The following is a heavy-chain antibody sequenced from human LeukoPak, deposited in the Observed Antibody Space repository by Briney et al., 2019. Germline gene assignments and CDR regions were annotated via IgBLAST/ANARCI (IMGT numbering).Heavy chain of an antibody. J-gene: IGHJ4*02. CDR1: GGSLNGYY. Sequence: PSEPLSLPCTVSGGSLNGYYWSWIRQPPGRGLEWIAYIYYCGTTQYNPALQSLVTISVNASNNQFSLKLSSVTAADTAGYDWARHGGSYFPYWGQGTLVTVSS. D-gene: IGHD1-26*01. CDR2: IYYCGTT. CDR3: ARHGGSYFPY. V-gene: IGHV4-59*08.